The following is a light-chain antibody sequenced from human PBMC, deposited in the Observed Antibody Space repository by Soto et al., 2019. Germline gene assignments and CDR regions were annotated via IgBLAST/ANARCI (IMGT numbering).Light chain of an antibody. CDR1: QSVSSSY. Sequence: EIVLTQSPGTLSLSPGERATLSCRASQSVSSSYLAWYQQKPGQAPRLLIYGASSRATGIPDRFSGSGSGTDFTLTISRLEHEDCAVYYCQQYGSSPPWTFGQGTKVEIK. J-gene: IGKJ1*01. CDR3: QQYGSSPPWT. V-gene: IGKV3-20*01. CDR2: GAS.